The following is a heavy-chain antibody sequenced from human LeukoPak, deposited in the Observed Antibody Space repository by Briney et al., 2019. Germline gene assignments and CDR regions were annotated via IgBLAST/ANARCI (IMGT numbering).Heavy chain of an antibody. CDR2: IIPIFGTT. CDR3: ARVSCGGNCYSLIGAFDI. CDR1: GGTFSSYA. J-gene: IGHJ3*02. Sequence: SVKVSCKASGGTFSSYAISWVRQAPGQGLEWMGGIIPIFGTTNYAQKFQGRVTITADKSTNTAYMELSSLKSDDTAVYYCARVSCGGNCYSLIGAFDIWGQGTVVTVSS. V-gene: IGHV1-69*06. D-gene: IGHD2-15*01.